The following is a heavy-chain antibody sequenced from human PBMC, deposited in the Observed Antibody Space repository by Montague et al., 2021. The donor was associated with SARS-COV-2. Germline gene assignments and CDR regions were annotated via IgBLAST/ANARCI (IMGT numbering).Heavy chain of an antibody. V-gene: IGHV3-23*03. J-gene: IGHJ6*02. D-gene: IGHD4-11*01. CDR2: IYAGESST. CDR3: AKDGDFYSNVESAGLDV. Sequence: SLRLSCAASGFTFGKYAMSWVRQVPGKGLEWVSVIYAGESSTSYADSVEGRFTISRDNSKNLVFLQMNSLRAEDTAVYYCAKDGDFYSNVESAGLDVWGQGTTVTVSS. CDR1: GFTFGKYA.